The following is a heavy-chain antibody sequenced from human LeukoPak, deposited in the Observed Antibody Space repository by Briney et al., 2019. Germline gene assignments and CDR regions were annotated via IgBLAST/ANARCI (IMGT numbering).Heavy chain of an antibody. V-gene: IGHV3-23*01. CDR2: ISGSGGST. J-gene: IGHJ4*02. CDR3: AKDSAKLWQKNYFDY. Sequence: QTGGSLRLSCAASGFTFSDYAMRWVRQAPGKGLEWVSAISGSGGSTYYADSVKGRFTISRDNSKNTLYLQMTSLRVEDTAVYYCAKDSAKLWQKNYFDYWGQGTLVTVSS. CDR1: GFTFSDYA. D-gene: IGHD3-16*01.